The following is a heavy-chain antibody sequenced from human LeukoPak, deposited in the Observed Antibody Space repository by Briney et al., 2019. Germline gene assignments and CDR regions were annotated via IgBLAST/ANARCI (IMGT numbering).Heavy chain of an antibody. J-gene: IGHJ4*02. V-gene: IGHV3-74*01. CDR1: GFTFSSYW. D-gene: IGHD3-22*01. CDR3: ARIVVPDYYDCSGYHYYDY. CDR2: INSDGSST. Sequence: GGSLRLSCAASGFTFSSYWMHWVRQAPGKGLVWVSRINSDGSSTSYADSVKGRFTISRDNAKNTLYLQMNSLRAEDTAVYYCARIVVPDYYDCSGYHYYDYWGQGTLVTVSS.